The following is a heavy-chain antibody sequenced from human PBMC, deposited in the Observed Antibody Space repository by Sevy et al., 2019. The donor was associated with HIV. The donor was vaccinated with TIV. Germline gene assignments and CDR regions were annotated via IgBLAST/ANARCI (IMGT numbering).Heavy chain of an antibody. J-gene: IGHJ4*02. V-gene: IGHV3-15*01. D-gene: IGHD4-4*01. CDR1: GFTFSNAW. CDR3: TTDFVTTRGFDY. CDR2: IKRKTDGGTT. Sequence: GGSLRLSCAASGFTFSNAWMSWVRQAPGKGLEWVGRIKRKTDGGTTDYAAPVKGRFTISRDDSKNTLYLQMNSLKTEDTAVYYCTTDFVTTRGFDYWGQGTLVTVSS.